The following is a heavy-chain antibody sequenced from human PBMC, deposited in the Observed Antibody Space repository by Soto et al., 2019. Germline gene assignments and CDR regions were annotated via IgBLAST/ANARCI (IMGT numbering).Heavy chain of an antibody. CDR3: ARGIWEMATIRPENY. V-gene: IGHV3-23*01. CDR2: LSGSGVST. D-gene: IGHD5-12*01. CDR1: GFTFSSYS. Sequence: PGGSLRLSCAASGFTFSSYSMNWVRQAPGKGLEWVSALSGSGVSTYYADSVMGRFTISRDNSKNTVYLQMNSLTTEDTAVYYCARGIWEMATIRPENYWGQGTPVTVSS. J-gene: IGHJ4*02.